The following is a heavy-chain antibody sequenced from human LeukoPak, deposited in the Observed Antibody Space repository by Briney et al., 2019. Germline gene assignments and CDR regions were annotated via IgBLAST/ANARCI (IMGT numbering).Heavy chain of an antibody. J-gene: IGHJ4*02. D-gene: IGHD3-16*02. CDR2: INPNSGGT. Sequence: ASVKVSCKASGYTFTGYYMHWVRQAPGQGLEWMGWINPNSGGTNYAQKFQGRVTMTRDTSISTAYMELSRLRSDDTAVYYCARVVMITFGGVIGQLYYFDYWGQGTLVTVSS. CDR1: GYTFTGYY. CDR3: ARVVMITFGGVIGQLYYFDY. V-gene: IGHV1-2*02.